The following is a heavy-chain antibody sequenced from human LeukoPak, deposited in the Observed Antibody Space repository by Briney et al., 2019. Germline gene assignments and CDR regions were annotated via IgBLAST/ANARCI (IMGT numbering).Heavy chain of an antibody. CDR2: IGAYNGDT. J-gene: IGHJ4*02. CDR1: GYTFTSYE. Sequence: GASVKVSCKASGYTFTSYEINWVRQAPGQGLEWMGWIGAYNGDTNYAQKFQGRVTMTTDTSTSTAYMDLRSLRSDDTAVYYCTRDHCSGDNCPSFDYWGQGTLVTVSS. CDR3: TRDHCSGDNCPSFDY. V-gene: IGHV1-18*01. D-gene: IGHD2-15*01.